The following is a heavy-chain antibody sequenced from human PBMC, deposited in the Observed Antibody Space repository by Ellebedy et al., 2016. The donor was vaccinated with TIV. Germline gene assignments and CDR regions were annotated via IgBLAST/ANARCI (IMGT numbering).Heavy chain of an antibody. Sequence: GESLKISCAASGFTFSSYVMHWVRQAPGKGLEWVAVISYDGSNKYYADSVKGRFTISRDNSKNTLYLQMNSLRAEDTAVYYCARCVVAHAAFDIWGQGTMVTVSS. V-gene: IGHV3-30-3*01. D-gene: IGHD2-15*01. CDR3: ARCVVAHAAFDI. CDR1: GFTFSSYV. J-gene: IGHJ3*02. CDR2: ISYDGSNK.